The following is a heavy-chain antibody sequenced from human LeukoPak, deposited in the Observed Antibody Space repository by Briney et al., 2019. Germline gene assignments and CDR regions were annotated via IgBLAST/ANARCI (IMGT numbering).Heavy chain of an antibody. CDR1: GGSISSGGYS. J-gene: IGHJ4*02. Sequence: PSETLSLTCAVSGGSISSGGYSWSWIRQPPGKGLEWIGYIYYSGSTYYNPSLKSRVTISVDTSKNQFSLKLSSVTAADTAVYYCARWDTAGYFDYWGQGTLVTVSS. V-gene: IGHV4-30-4*07. D-gene: IGHD5-18*01. CDR2: IYYSGST. CDR3: ARWDTAGYFDY.